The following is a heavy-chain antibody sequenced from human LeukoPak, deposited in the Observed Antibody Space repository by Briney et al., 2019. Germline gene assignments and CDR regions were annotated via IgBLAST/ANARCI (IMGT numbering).Heavy chain of an antibody. D-gene: IGHD1-26*01. V-gene: IGHV3-21*01. J-gene: IGHJ4*02. CDR1: GFTFSSYS. CDR2: ISGTIGYI. Sequence: GGSLRLSCAASGFTFSSYSMNSVRQAPGEGLEWVSYISGTIGYIYYADSVRGRFTISRDNAKISLSLQMNSRRAEDTAVYYCARGRSTWHLDYWGQGTLVTVSS. CDR3: ARGRSTWHLDY.